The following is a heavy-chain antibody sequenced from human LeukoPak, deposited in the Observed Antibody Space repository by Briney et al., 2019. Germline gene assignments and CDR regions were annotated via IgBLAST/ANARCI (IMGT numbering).Heavy chain of an antibody. CDR2: ISSSSSTI. CDR1: GFTFSSYS. CDR3: ARDVRRIAAAMDNDY. J-gene: IGHJ4*02. Sequence: GGSLRLSCAASGFTFSSYSMNWVRQAPGKGLEWVSYISSSSSTIYYADSVKGRFTISRDNAKNSLYLQMNSLRAEDTAVYYCARDVRRIAAAMDNDYWGQGTLVTVSS. D-gene: IGHD6-13*01. V-gene: IGHV3-48*04.